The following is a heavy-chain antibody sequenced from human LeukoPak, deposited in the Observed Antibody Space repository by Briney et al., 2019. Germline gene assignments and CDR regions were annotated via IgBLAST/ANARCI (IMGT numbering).Heavy chain of an antibody. CDR2: ISGSGGST. V-gene: IGHV3-23*01. D-gene: IGHD6-13*01. CDR1: GFTFRSYA. Sequence: GGSLSLSCAASGFTFRSYAMSWVRQAQGKGLEWVSAISGSGGSTYYAGSVKGRFAISRDNSKNTLYLQMNSLRAEDTAVYYCAKGEAAAGTSSWFDPWGQGSLVTVSS. CDR3: AKGEAAAGTSSWFDP. J-gene: IGHJ5*02.